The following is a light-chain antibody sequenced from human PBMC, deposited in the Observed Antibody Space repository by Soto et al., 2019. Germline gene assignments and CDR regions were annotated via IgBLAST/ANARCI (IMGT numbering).Light chain of an antibody. Sequence: EIVLTQSPGTLSLSPGERATLSCRASQSVRSRYLAWYQQKPGQAPRLLIYGASSRATGIPDRFSGSGSETDFTLTISRLAHEDFAVYYCHQYGSSPSTFGQGTKVDVK. CDR3: HQYGSSPST. CDR2: GAS. CDR1: QSVRSRY. V-gene: IGKV3-20*01. J-gene: IGKJ1*01.